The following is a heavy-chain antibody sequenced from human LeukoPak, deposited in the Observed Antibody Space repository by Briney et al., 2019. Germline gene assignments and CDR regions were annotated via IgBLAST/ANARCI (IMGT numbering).Heavy chain of an antibody. CDR1: GGSFSGYY. V-gene: IGHV4-34*01. CDR3: ARRPAMAGQFDY. J-gene: IGHJ4*02. Sequence: KSSETLSLTCAVYGGSFSGYYWSWIRQPPGKGLEWIGEINHSGSTNYNPSLKSRVTISVDTSKNQFSLKLSSVTAADTAVYYCARRPAMAGQFDYWGQGTLVTVSS. CDR2: INHSGST. D-gene: IGHD5-18*01.